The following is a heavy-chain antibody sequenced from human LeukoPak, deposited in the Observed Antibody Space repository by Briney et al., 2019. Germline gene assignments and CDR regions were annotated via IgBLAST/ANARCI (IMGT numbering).Heavy chain of an antibody. CDR3: AREGRQDYVYFDY. Sequence: PSETLSLTCTVSGGSISDYYWSWIRQPPGKGREWIGYINYSGNTNYNPSLKSRVTISVDTSKNQFSPRLTSVTAADTAVFYCAREGRQDYVYFDYWGQGSLVTVSS. V-gene: IGHV4-59*01. CDR1: GGSISDYY. CDR2: INYSGNT. J-gene: IGHJ4*02. D-gene: IGHD4-17*01.